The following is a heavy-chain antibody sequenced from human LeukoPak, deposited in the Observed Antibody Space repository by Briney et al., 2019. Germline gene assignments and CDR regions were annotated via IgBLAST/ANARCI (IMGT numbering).Heavy chain of an antibody. CDR2: ISSSSSTI. CDR1: GFTFSSYG. Sequence: HPGGSLRLSCAASGFTFSSYGMHWVRQAPGKGLEWVSYISSSSSTIYYADSVKGRFTISRDNAKNSLYLQMNSLRAEDTAVYYCARGGYSGSYLADYWGQGTLVTVSS. CDR3: ARGGYSGSYLADY. V-gene: IGHV3-48*04. J-gene: IGHJ4*02. D-gene: IGHD1-26*01.